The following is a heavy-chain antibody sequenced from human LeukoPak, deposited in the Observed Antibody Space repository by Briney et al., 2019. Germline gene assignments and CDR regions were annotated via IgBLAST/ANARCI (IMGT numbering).Heavy chain of an antibody. V-gene: IGHV3-21*01. CDR1: GFTFSSYS. Sequence: PGGSLTLSCAASGFTFSSYSMNWVRQAPGKGLEWVSSISSSSSYIYYADSVKGRFTISRDNAKNSLYLQMNSLRAEDTAVYYCARERDYYDSSGYGMFYDYWGQGTLVTVSS. CDR2: ISSSSSYI. D-gene: IGHD3-22*01. J-gene: IGHJ4*02. CDR3: ARERDYYDSSGYGMFYDY.